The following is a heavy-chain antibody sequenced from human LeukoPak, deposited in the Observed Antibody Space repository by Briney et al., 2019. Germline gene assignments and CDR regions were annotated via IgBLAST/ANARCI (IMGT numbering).Heavy chain of an antibody. D-gene: IGHD2-15*01. J-gene: IGHJ6*03. CDR1: GYTFTDYY. CDR3: ARGLRSCSGGSCYFSPPYSYYLDV. V-gene: IGHV1-8*02. CDR2: INPNSGNT. Sequence: ASVKVSCKASGYTFTDYYMHWVRQAPGQGLEWMGWINPNSGNTAYAQNFQGRVTMTRNTSISTAYMDLSSLRSEDTAVYYCARGLRSCSGGSCYFSPPYSYYLDVWGKGTTVTISS.